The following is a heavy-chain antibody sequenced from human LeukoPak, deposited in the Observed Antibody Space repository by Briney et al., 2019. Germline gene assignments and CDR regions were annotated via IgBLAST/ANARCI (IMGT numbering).Heavy chain of an antibody. CDR1: GFTFSSYA. J-gene: IGHJ4*02. V-gene: IGHV3-23*01. D-gene: IGHD5-18*01. Sequence: GGSLRLSCAASGFTFSSYAMSWVRQAPGKGLEWVSAISGSGGSTYYADSVKGRFTISRDNSKNTLYLQTNSLRAEDTAVYYCAKGPSGYSYGSRYFDYWGQGTLVTVSS. CDR3: AKGPSGYSYGSRYFDY. CDR2: ISGSGGST.